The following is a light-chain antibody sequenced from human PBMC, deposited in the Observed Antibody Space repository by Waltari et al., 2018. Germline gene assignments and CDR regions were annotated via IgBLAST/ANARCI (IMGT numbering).Light chain of an antibody. V-gene: IGLV6-57*04. CDR3: QSYDSNIQGV. J-gene: IGLJ3*02. Sequence: NFMLTQPHSVSGSPGKTVTISCTRSSGNIASNYVQWYQQRPGRAPTTVIFEDDPRPSGVPDRFSGSIDSSSNSASLSISGLKTEDEADYYCQSYDSNIQGVFGGGTKLTVL. CDR1: SGNIASNY. CDR2: EDD.